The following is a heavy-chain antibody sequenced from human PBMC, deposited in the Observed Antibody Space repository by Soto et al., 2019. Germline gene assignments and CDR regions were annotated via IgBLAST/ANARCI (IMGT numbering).Heavy chain of an antibody. CDR1: GGTFSSYA. Sequence: SVKVSCKASGGTFSSYAISWVRQAPGQGLEWMGGIIPIFGTANYAQKFQGRVTITADESTSTAYMELSSLRSEDTAVYYCARDGAGKYYYDSSGYYLSALGYWGQGALVTVSS. CDR2: IIPIFGTA. J-gene: IGHJ4*02. V-gene: IGHV1-69*13. D-gene: IGHD3-22*01. CDR3: ARDGAGKYYYDSSGYYLSALGY.